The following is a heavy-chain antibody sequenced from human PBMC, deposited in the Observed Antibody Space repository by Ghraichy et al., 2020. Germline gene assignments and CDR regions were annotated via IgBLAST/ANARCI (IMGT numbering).Heavy chain of an antibody. V-gene: IGHV4-59*01. CDR1: GGSISSYY. CDR2: IFYSGST. CDR3: AGTIFGVVMDGMDV. D-gene: IGHD3-3*01. J-gene: IGHJ6*02. Sequence: SETLYLTCTVSGGSISSYYWSWIRQPPGKGLEWIGYIFYSGSTNYNPSLKSRVTISVDTSKNQFSLKLSAVTAADTAVYYCAGTIFGVVMDGMDVWGQGTTVTVSS.